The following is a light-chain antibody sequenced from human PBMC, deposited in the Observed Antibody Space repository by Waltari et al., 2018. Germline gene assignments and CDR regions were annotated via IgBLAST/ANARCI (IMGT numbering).Light chain of an antibody. V-gene: IGKV3-15*01. CDR2: RAS. CDR3: QQYNTWPPST. J-gene: IGKJ2*02. Sequence: EIVMTQSPAALSVSPGERATLSCRASQSISDNLAWYQHKTGQPPRLLISRASTRATEVPARFSGSGSGTEFTLTISSLQSEDSAIYFCQQYNTWPPSTFGQGTKLEIK. CDR1: QSISDN.